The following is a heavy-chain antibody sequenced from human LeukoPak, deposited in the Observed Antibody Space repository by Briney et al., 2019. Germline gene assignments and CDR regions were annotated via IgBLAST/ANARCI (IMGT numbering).Heavy chain of an antibody. D-gene: IGHD2-21*02. J-gene: IGHJ1*01. CDR2: IYHSGST. V-gene: IGHV4-38-2*01. CDR1: GYSTSSGYY. Sequence: SETLSLTCAVSGYSTSSGYYWGWIRQPPGKGLEWIGSIYHSGSTYYNPSLKSRVTISVDTSKNQFSLKLSSVTAADTAVYYCARAPPGGDRNTFQHWGQGTLVTVSS. CDR3: ARAPPGGDRNTFQH.